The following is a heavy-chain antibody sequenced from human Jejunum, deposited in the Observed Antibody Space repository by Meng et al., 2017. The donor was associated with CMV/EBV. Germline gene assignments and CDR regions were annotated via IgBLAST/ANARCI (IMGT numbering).Heavy chain of an antibody. V-gene: IGHV4-61*01. CDR2: IYNSVST. CDR1: GDSVSGGSYY. J-gene: IGHJ4*02. Sequence: LSLTCPVSGDSVSGGSYYWTWIRQAPGKGLEWIGYIYNSVSTNYNPSLKSRVTISVDTSKNQFSLKLTSVTAADTAVYYCARDQPADYWGQGTLVTVSS. CDR3: ARDQPADY.